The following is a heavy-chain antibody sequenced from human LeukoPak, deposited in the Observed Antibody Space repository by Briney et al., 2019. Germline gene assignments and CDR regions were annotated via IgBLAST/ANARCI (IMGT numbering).Heavy chain of an antibody. D-gene: IGHD6-19*01. CDR2: IYSGGST. J-gene: IGHJ4*02. Sequence: GGSLRLSCAASGFTVNNNYMSWVRQAPGKGLEWVSVIYSGGSTYYADSVKGRFTISRDNSKSTLHLQMNSLKAEDTAVYYCARGASLYSSDWYYHYWGQGTLVTVSS. CDR1: GFTVNNNY. V-gene: IGHV3-66*02. CDR3: ARGASLYSSDWYYHY.